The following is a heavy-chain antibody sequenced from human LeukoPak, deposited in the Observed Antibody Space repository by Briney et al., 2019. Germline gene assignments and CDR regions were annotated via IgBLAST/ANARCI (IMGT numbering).Heavy chain of an antibody. Sequence: GGSLRLSCVTSGFIFSNYGMHWVRQAPGKGLEWLTFIQFDGSNKLYADSVKGRFTVSRDTSKNTVYLQMTSLRVEDTAVYYCAKDQIVVVYYYYYMDVWGKGTTVTVSS. J-gene: IGHJ6*03. CDR2: IQFDGSNK. D-gene: IGHD3-22*01. V-gene: IGHV3-30*02. CDR3: AKDQIVVVYYYYYMDV. CDR1: GFIFSNYG.